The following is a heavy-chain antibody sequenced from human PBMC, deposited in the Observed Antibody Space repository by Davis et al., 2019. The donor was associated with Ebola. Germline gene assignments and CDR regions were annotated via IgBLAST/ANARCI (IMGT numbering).Heavy chain of an antibody. CDR3: AKGGSGWPSDYHYGMDI. CDR2: ITSIGGTT. V-gene: IGHV3-23*01. J-gene: IGHJ6*04. Sequence: GGPLRLSCAASGFTFSSYAMTCVRQAPGKGLEWVSPITSIGGTTYYADSVKGRFTISRDNSKNTLYLQMNSLRAEDTAVYYCAKGGSGWPSDYHYGMDIWGKGTTVTVSS. CDR1: GFTFSSYA. D-gene: IGHD6-19*01.